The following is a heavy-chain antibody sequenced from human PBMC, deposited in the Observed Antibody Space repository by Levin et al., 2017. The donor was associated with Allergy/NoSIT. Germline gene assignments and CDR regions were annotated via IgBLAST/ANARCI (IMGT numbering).Heavy chain of an antibody. CDR2: IRSKGYFGTA. Sequence: GGSLRLSCIGSGFTFGDYAMSWFRQAPGKGLEWVGFIRSKGYFGTAEYAASVKGRFTISRDDSKSIAYLQMNSLKTADTAVYYCARYCSSTSCSELQYYYFPMDVWGKGTTVTVSS. J-gene: IGHJ6*03. V-gene: IGHV3-49*03. CDR1: GFTFGDYA. CDR3: ARYCSSTSCSELQYYYFPMDV. D-gene: IGHD2-2*01.